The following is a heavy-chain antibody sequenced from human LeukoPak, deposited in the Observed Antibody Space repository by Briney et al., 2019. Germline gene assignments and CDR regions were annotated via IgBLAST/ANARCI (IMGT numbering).Heavy chain of an antibody. CDR2: ISAYNGNT. Sequence: ASVKVSCKASGYTFTSYGISWVRQAPGQGLEWMGWISAYNGNTSYAQKLQGRVTMTTDTSTSTAYMELRSLRSDDTAVYYCARDAGFYCSSTSCYEIDYWGQGTLVTVSS. D-gene: IGHD2-2*01. CDR1: GYTFTSYG. J-gene: IGHJ4*02. V-gene: IGHV1-18*01. CDR3: ARDAGFYCSSTSCYEIDY.